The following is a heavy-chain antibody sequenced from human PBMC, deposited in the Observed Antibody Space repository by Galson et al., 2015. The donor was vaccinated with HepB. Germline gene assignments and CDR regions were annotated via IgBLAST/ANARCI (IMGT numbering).Heavy chain of an antibody. CDR3: ARDDFWGYMDV. Sequence: SLRLSCAASGFTFSTYPMHWVRQAPGKGLESVALISYDGSNEYYADSVKGRFTISRDNSKNTLYLQMNSLRAEDTAVYYCARDDFWGYMDVWGKGTTVTVSS. CDR2: ISYDGSNE. CDR1: GFTFSTYP. V-gene: IGHV3-30-3*01. J-gene: IGHJ6*03. D-gene: IGHD3/OR15-3a*01.